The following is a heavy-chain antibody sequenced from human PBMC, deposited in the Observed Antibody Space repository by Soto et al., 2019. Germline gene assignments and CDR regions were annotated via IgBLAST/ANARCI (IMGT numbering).Heavy chain of an antibody. V-gene: IGHV3-53*05. CDR2: IYSGGST. Sequence: PGGSLRLSCAASGFTVSSNYMSWVRQAPGKGLEWVSVIYSGGSTYYADSVKGRFTISRDNSKNTLYLQMNSLRAEDTAVYYCAKDGGNYGSGSYRTTYYYYYMDVWGKGTTVTVSS. CDR3: AKDGGNYGSGSYRTTYYYYYMDV. D-gene: IGHD3-10*01. CDR1: GFTVSSNY. J-gene: IGHJ6*03.